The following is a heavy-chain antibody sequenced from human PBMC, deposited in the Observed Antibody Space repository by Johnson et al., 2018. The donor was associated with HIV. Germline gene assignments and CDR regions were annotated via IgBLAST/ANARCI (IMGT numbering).Heavy chain of an antibody. J-gene: IGHJ3*02. CDR2: IGTAGDT. D-gene: IGHD6-13*01. Sequence: VQLVESGGGLVQPGRSLRVSCVASGFTFSSYDMHWVRQATGKGLEWVSAIGTAGDTYYPGSVKGRFTISRENAKNSLYLQMNSLRAGDTAVYYCARARRSSSWYAGDDAFDIWGQGTMVTVSS. V-gene: IGHV3-13*01. CDR3: ARARRSSSWYAGDDAFDI. CDR1: GFTFSSYD.